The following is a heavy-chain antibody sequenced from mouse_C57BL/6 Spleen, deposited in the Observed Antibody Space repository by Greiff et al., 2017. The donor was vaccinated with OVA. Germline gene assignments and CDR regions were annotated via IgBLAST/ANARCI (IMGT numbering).Heavy chain of an antibody. D-gene: IGHD2-1*01. V-gene: IGHV1-69*01. CDR2: IDPSDSYT. Sequence: LQQPGAELVMPGASVKLSCKASGYTFTSYWMHWVKQRPGQGLEWIGEIDPSDSYTNYNEKFKGKSTLTVDKSSSTAYMQLSSLTSKDSAVYDCERYGTYGYYAMDYWGQGTTVTVSS. J-gene: IGHJ4*01. CDR3: ERYGTYGYYAMDY. CDR1: GYTFTSYW.